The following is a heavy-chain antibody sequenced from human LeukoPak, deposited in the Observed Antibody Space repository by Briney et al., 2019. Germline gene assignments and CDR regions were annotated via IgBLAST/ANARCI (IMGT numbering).Heavy chain of an antibody. J-gene: IGHJ4*02. V-gene: IGHV1-46*01. D-gene: IGHD6-19*01. CDR1: GYTFTSYY. Sequence: GASVKVSCKSSGYTFTSYYMHWVRQAPGQGLEWMGIINPSGGSTSYAQKFQGRVTMTRDMSTSTVYMELSSLRSEDTAVYYCARGGVDSSGWYYFDYWGQGTLVTVSS. CDR3: ARGGVDSSGWYYFDY. CDR2: INPSGGST.